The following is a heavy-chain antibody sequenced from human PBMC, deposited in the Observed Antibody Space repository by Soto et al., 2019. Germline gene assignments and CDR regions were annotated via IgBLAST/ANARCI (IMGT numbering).Heavy chain of an antibody. CDR1: GGSISSSNW. J-gene: IGHJ5*02. CDR3: ARDRPETFGPYNWFDP. Sequence: SETLYLTCAVSGGSISSSNWWSWDRQPPGKGLEWIGEIYHSGSTNYNPSLKGRVTISVDKSKNQFSLKLSSVTAADTAVYYCARDRPETFGPYNWFDPWGQGTLVNVSS. CDR2: IYHSGST. D-gene: IGHD3-3*01. V-gene: IGHV4-4*02.